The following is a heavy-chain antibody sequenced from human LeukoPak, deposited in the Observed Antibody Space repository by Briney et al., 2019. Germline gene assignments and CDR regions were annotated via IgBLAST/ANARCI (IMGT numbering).Heavy chain of an antibody. Sequence: SVKVSCKASGGTFSSYAISWVRQAPGQGLEWMGRIIPILGIANYAQKFQGRVTITADKSTSTGYMELSSLRSEDTAVYYCASFFRRFDPWGQGTLVTVSS. D-gene: IGHD1-14*01. CDR2: IIPILGIA. V-gene: IGHV1-69*04. J-gene: IGHJ5*02. CDR1: GGTFSSYA. CDR3: ASFFRRFDP.